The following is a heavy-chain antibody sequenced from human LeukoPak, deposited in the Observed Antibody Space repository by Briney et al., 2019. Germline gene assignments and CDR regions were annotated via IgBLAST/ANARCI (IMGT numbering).Heavy chain of an antibody. Sequence: PGGSLRLSCAASGFTFSSYAMSWVRQAPGKGLEWVSAISGSGGSTYYADSVKGRFTISRDNSKNTLYLQMNSLRAEDTAVYYCAKVYVPTTVTYNWFDPWGQGTLVTVSS. J-gene: IGHJ5*02. CDR1: GFTFSSYA. CDR2: ISGSGGST. CDR3: AKVYVPTTVTYNWFDP. D-gene: IGHD4-17*01. V-gene: IGHV3-23*01.